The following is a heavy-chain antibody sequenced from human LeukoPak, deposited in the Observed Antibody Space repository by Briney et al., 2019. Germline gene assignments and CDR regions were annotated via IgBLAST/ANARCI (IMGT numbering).Heavy chain of an antibody. CDR1: GYRFTSYW. CDR2: IYPGDSDT. CDR3: ARGGEGIVGATYYFDY. D-gene: IGHD1-26*01. V-gene: IGHV5-51*01. Sequence: GESLKISCKGSGYRFTSYWIGWVRQMPGKGLEWMGIIYPGDSDTRYSPSFQGQVTISADKSISTAYLQWSSLKASDTAMYYCARGGEGIVGATYYFDYWGQGTLVTVSS. J-gene: IGHJ4*02.